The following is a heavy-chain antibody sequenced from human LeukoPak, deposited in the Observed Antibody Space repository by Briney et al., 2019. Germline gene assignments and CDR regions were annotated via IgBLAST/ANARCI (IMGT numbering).Heavy chain of an antibody. CDR1: GFTFSSYG. CDR3: ARERQMGATPFDY. Sequence: GGSLRLSCAASGFTFSSYGMHWVRQAPGKGLEWVAVVGNDEKTIFYADSLKGRFTISRDNSKNTLFLQVNSLRDEDTAVYYCARERQMGATPFDYWAQGSLVTVSS. V-gene: IGHV3-30*19. D-gene: IGHD1-26*01. J-gene: IGHJ4*02. CDR2: VGNDEKTI.